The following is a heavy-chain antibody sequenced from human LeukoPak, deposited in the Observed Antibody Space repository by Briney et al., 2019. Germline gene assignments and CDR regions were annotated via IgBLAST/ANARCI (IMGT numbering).Heavy chain of an antibody. V-gene: IGHV4-39*07. D-gene: IGHD7-27*01. Sequence: PSETLSLTCTVSGGSISSSSYYWGWIRQPPGKGLEWIGSIYYSGSTYYNPSLKSRVTISVDTSKNQFSLKLSSVTAADTAVYYCARGTPTGDPYFDYWGQGTLVTVSS. J-gene: IGHJ4*02. CDR1: GGSISSSSYY. CDR3: ARGTPTGDPYFDY. CDR2: IYYSGST.